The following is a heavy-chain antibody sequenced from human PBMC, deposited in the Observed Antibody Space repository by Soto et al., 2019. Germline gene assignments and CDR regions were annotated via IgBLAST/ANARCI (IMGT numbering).Heavy chain of an antibody. CDR1: GFTFSSYS. CDR3: SRDWGPYDYVCGSYRYIGLIDY. V-gene: IGHV3-48*02. J-gene: IGHJ4*02. CDR2: ISSSSSTI. D-gene: IGHD3-16*02. Sequence: EVQLVESGGGLVQPGGSLRLSCAASGFTFSSYSMNWVRQAPGKGLEWVSYISSSSSTIYYADSVKGRFTISRDNAKNSLYLQMNSLRDEDTAVYYCSRDWGPYDYVCGSYRYIGLIDYWGQGTLVTVSS.